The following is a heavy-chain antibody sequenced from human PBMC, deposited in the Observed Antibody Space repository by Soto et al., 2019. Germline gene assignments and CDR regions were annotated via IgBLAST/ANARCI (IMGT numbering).Heavy chain of an antibody. Sequence: QVQLVQSGAEVKKPGASVKVSCRASGYNFHSYVITWVRQAPGQGVEWLGWISAYNGETHSGQMLQGRVSLTIDISTSTAYMELRSLRSDDTAVYFCARDLEESGDVWTGVGLYWGQGTRVTVSS. J-gene: IGHJ4*02. D-gene: IGHD3-3*01. CDR3: ARDLEESGDVWTGVGLY. CDR2: ISAYNGET. CDR1: GYNFHSYV. V-gene: IGHV1-18*01.